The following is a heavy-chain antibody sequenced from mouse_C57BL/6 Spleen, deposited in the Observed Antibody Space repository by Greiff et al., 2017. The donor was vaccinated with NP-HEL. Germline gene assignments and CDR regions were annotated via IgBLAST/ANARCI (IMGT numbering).Heavy chain of an antibody. CDR2: IDPETGGT. V-gene: IGHV1-15*01. CDR3: TSGRVDFAY. J-gene: IGHJ2*01. D-gene: IGHD4-1*01. CDR1: GYTFTDYE. Sequence: QVQMQQSGAELVRPGASVTLSCKASGYTFTDYEMHWVKQTPVHGLEWIGAIDPETGGTAYNQKFKGKAILTADKSSSTAYLELRSLTSEDSAVYYCTSGRVDFAYWGQGTTLTVSS.